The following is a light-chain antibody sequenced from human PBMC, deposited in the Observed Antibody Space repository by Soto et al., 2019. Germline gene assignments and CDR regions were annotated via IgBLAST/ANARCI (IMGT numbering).Light chain of an antibody. Sequence: EIVLTQSPSTLSLSPGERVTLSCRASQTVRSSYLVWYQQKPGQAPRLLIYGASNRATGIPDRFSGSGSGTDFTLTVSRLEPEDFAVYYCQQYGGSRTFGQGTKVDIK. CDR1: QTVRSSY. J-gene: IGKJ1*01. V-gene: IGKV3-20*01. CDR3: QQYGGSRT. CDR2: GAS.